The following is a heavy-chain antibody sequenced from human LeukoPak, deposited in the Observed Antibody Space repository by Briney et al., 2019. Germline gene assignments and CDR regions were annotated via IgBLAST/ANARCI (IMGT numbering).Heavy chain of an antibody. CDR3: AKDSDIVVVPAAHHDY. Sequence: SETLSLTCAVYGGSFSGYYWSWIRQPPGKGLEWIGEINHSGSTNYNPSLKSRVTISVDTSKNQFSLKLSSVTAADTAVYYCAKDSDIVVVPAAHHDYWGQGTLVTVSS. CDR2: INHSGST. J-gene: IGHJ4*02. D-gene: IGHD2-2*01. V-gene: IGHV4-34*01. CDR1: GGSFSGYY.